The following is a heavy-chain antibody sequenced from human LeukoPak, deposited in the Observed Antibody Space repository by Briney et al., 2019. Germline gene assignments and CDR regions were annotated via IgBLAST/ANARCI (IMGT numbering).Heavy chain of an antibody. D-gene: IGHD3-3*01. V-gene: IGHV3-23*01. CDR1: GFTFSSYA. J-gene: IGHJ4*02. CDR3: ARGFNDFWSGSQLEY. Sequence: GGSLRLSCAASGFTFSSYAMSRVRQAPGKGLEWVSAISGSGGSTYYADSVEGRFTISRDNSKSTVYLEINSLRSEDTAIYYCARGFNDFWSGSQLEYWGQGTLVTVSS. CDR2: ISGSGGST.